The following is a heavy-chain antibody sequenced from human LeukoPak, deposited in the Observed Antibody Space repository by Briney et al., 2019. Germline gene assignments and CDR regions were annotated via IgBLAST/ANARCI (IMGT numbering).Heavy chain of an antibody. J-gene: IGHJ3*02. Sequence: SETLSLTCTVSGYSISCGYYWGWTGQRPGKGLEWVGSIYYSGSTYYNPSLKSRVTISVDTSKNQFSLKLSSVTAADTAVYYCARDRAIVVVPAAIKPHDAFDIWGQGTMVTVSS. V-gene: IGHV4-38-2*02. CDR1: GYSISCGYY. CDR2: IYYSGST. CDR3: ARDRAIVVVPAAIKPHDAFDI. D-gene: IGHD2-2*02.